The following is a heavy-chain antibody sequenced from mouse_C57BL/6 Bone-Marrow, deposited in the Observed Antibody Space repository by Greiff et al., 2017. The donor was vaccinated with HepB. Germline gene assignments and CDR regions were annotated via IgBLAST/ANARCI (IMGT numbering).Heavy chain of an antibody. CDR2: IDPSDSYT. CDR3: ARPITTVVAAYAMDY. Sequence: QVQLQQPGAELVMPGASVKLSCKASGYTFTSYWMHWVKQRPGQGLEWIGEIDPSDSYTNYNQKFKGKSTLTVDKSSSTAYMQLSSLTSEDSAVYYCARPITTVVAAYAMDYWGQGTSVTVSS. J-gene: IGHJ4*01. V-gene: IGHV1-69*01. D-gene: IGHD1-1*01. CDR1: GYTFTSYW.